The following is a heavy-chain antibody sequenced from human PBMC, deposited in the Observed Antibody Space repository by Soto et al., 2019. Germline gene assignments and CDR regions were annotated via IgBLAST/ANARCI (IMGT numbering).Heavy chain of an antibody. CDR2: ISGSGGST. CDR1: GFTFSSYA. D-gene: IGHD1-7*01. Sequence: GGSLRLSCAASGFTFSSYAMSWVRQAPGKGLEWVSAISGSGGSTYYADSVKGRFTISRDNSKNTLYLQMNSLRAEDTAVYYCAKEGKGLGTTFRWFDPWGQGTLVTVSS. CDR3: AKEGKGLGTTFRWFDP. J-gene: IGHJ5*02. V-gene: IGHV3-23*01.